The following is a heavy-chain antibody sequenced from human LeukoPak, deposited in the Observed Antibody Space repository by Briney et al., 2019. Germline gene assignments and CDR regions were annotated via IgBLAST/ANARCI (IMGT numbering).Heavy chain of an antibody. D-gene: IGHD1-26*01. CDR1: GGSISSYY. V-gene: IGHV4-59*01. CDR2: IYYSGST. Sequence: PSETLSLTCIVSGGSISSYYWSWIRQPPGKGLEWIGDIYYSGSTNYKPALKSRVTISVDTSKNQFSLKLSSVPAVDTAVYYCARGPVGGATYYDGDDFDLWGQGTLVTVSS. CDR3: ARGPVGGATYYDGDDFDL. J-gene: IGHJ3*01.